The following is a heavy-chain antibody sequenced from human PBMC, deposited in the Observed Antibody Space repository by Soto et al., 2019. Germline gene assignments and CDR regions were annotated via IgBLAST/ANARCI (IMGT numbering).Heavy chain of an antibody. CDR3: ARDGTFDFWSGYVYNWFDP. CDR1: GYTFTSYA. CDR2: INAGNGNT. D-gene: IGHD3-3*01. J-gene: IGHJ5*02. V-gene: IGHV1-3*01. Sequence: ASVKVSCKASGYTFTSYAMHWVRQAPGQRLEWMGWINAGNGNTKYSQKFQGRVTITRDTSASTAYMELRSLRSDDTAVYYCARDGTFDFWSGYVYNWFDPWGQGTLVTVSS.